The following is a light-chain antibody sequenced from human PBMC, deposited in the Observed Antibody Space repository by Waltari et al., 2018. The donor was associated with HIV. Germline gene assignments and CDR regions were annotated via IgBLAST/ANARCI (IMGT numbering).Light chain of an antibody. V-gene: IGLV1-44*01. CDR1: SSNIGSNA. CDR2: SDN. CDR3: ASWDDSLSALL. Sequence: QSVLTQPPSASGTPGQRVTISCSGSSSNIGSNAVNWFQHLSGTAPRLLIHSDNQRPSGVPDRVSGSKSGTSASLAITALQSEDEAVYYCASWDDSLSALLFGGGTRLTVL. J-gene: IGLJ2*01.